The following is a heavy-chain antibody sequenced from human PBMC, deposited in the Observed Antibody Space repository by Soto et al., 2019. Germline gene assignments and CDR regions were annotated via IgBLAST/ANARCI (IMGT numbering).Heavy chain of an antibody. CDR3: ARTIVDTAMAQGWLDP. CDR2: IYYSGST. D-gene: IGHD5-18*01. Sequence: SETLSLTCTVSGGSISSGDYYWSWIRQPPGKGLEWIGYIYYSGSTYYNPSLKSRVTISVDTSKNQFSLKLSSVTAADTAVYYCARTIVDTAMAQGWLDPWGQGTLVTVSS. J-gene: IGHJ5*02. V-gene: IGHV4-30-4*01. CDR1: GGSISSGDYY.